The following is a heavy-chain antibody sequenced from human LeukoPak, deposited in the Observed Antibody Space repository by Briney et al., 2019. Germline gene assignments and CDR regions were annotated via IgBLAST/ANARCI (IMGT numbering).Heavy chain of an antibody. CDR1: GGSISSYY. V-gene: IGHV4-59*01. CDR3: ARWGETSALRVHAFDI. D-gene: IGHD3-10*01. Sequence: PSETLSLTCTVSGGSISSYYWTWIRQPPGKGLEWIGYIYYSGSTNYNPSLKSRVTFSVDTSKNQFSLKLTSVTAADTAVYYCARWGETSALRVHAFDIWGQGTMVTVSS. CDR2: IYYSGST. J-gene: IGHJ3*02.